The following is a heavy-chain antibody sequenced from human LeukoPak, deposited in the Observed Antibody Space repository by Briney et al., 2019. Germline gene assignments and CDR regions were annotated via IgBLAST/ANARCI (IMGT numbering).Heavy chain of an antibody. D-gene: IGHD1-1*01. CDR1: GFTVSSNY. CDR2: IYSGGST. J-gene: IGHJ6*02. CDR3: ARENWIPDYYYYGMDV. Sequence: GGSLRLSCAASGFTVSSNYMSWVRQARGKGLEWVSVIYSGGSTYYADSVKGRFTISRDNSKNALYLQMNSLRAEDTAVYYCARENWIPDYYYYGMDVWGQGTTVTVSS. V-gene: IGHV3-53*01.